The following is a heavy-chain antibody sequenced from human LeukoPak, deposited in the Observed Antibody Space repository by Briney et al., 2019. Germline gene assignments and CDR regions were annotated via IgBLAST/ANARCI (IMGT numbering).Heavy chain of an antibody. CDR1: GGSISSYY. Sequence: SETLSLTCTVSGGSISSYYWSWIRQPPGKGLEWIGYIHHSGSTTYNPSLKSRVTMSIDMSKNQFSLKLTSVTAADTAVYYCVRQSRYSDSSGYFSDDYWGQGTLVTVSS. V-gene: IGHV4-59*08. D-gene: IGHD3-22*01. CDR3: VRQSRYSDSSGYFSDDY. CDR2: IHHSGST. J-gene: IGHJ4*02.